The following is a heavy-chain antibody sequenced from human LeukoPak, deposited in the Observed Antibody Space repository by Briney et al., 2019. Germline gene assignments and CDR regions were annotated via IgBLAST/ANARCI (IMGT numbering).Heavy chain of an antibody. CDR3: ARALRARITGTTASVYGMDV. V-gene: IGHV4-59*01. D-gene: IGHD1-20*01. Sequence: SETLSLTCTVSGGSISSYYWSWIRQPPGKGLEWIGYIYYSGSTNYNPSLKSRVTISVDTSKNQFSLKLSSVTAADTAVYYCARALRARITGTTASVYGMDVRGQGTTVTVSS. CDR2: IYYSGST. CDR1: GGSISSYY. J-gene: IGHJ6*02.